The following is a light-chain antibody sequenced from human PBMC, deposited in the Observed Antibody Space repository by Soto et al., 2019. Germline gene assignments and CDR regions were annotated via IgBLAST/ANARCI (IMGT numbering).Light chain of an antibody. J-gene: IGKJ2*01. CDR3: QHYYSYPYT. Sequence: AIRMTQSPSSLSASIGDRVTITCRASHVVSNYLAWYQQKPGKALKALIYAASFLQSGVPSRFSGSGSGTDFSLTISFLQSEDFATYYCQHYYSYPYTFGQGTTLQMK. V-gene: IGKV1-8*01. CDR2: AAS. CDR1: HVVSNY.